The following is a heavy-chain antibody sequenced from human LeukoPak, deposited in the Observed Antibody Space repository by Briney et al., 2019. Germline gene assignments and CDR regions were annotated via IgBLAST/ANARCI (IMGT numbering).Heavy chain of an antibody. CDR1: GGSFSGYY. D-gene: IGHD5-24*01. CDR2: INHSGST. Sequence: SETLSLTRAVYGGSFSGYYWSWIRQPPGKGLEWIGEINHSGSTNYNPSLKSRVTISVDTSKNQFSLKLSSVTAADTAVYYCARVGAKGRWLQLKYYFDYWGQGTLVTVSS. CDR3: ARVGAKGRWLQLKYYFDY. J-gene: IGHJ4*02. V-gene: IGHV4-34*01.